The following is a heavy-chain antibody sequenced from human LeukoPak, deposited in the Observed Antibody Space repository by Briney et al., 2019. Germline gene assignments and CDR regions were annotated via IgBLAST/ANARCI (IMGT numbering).Heavy chain of an antibody. J-gene: IGHJ4*02. CDR3: AKERFIVLDY. V-gene: IGHV3-7*01. Sequence: GGSLRLSCAASGFTFSSYWMSWVRQAPGKGLEWVANIKQDGSEEYYVDSVKGRFTISRDNAKNSLYLQMNSLGAEDTAVYYCAKERFIVLDYWGQGTLVTVSS. CDR1: GFTFSSYW. D-gene: IGHD1-26*01. CDR2: IKQDGSEE.